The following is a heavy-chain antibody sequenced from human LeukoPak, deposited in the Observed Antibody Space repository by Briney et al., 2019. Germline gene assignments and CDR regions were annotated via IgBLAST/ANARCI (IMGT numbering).Heavy chain of an antibody. J-gene: IGHJ3*02. CDR1: GFSLSTTSGMC. CDR2: IDWDDDK. V-gene: IGHV2-70*01. CDR3: AWKTWGCDSFDI. Sequence: YGPALVKPTQTLTLTCTFSGFSLSTTSGMCVNWIRQHPGKALEWLALIDWDDDKYYSTSLKTRLTISKDTSKNQVVLTMTNLDPVDTATYYCAWKTWGCDSFDIWGQGTMVTVSS. D-gene: IGHD7-27*01.